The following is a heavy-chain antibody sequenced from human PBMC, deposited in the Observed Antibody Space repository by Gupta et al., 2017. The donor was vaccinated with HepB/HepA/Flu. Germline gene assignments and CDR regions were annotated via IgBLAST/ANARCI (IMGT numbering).Heavy chain of an antibody. V-gene: IGHV2-70*04. CDR1: GFSHSTSGMR. J-gene: IGHJ4*02. D-gene: IGHD1-26*01. Sequence: QVTLKESGPALVKPTQTLTLPCTFSGFSHSTSGMRVAWIRQPPGKALEWLARIDWDDDKFYSTSVKTSLTIYKDTSKNPGVLTMTNMDPVDTATYYCARMSISGTYFNYWGQGTLVTVSS. CDR3: ARMSISGTYFNY. CDR2: IDWDDDK.